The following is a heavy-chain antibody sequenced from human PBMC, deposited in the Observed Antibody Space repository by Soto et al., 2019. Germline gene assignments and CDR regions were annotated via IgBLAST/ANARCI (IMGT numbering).Heavy chain of an antibody. J-gene: IGHJ4*02. V-gene: IGHV3-23*01. CDR2: ISDSGSTE. Sequence: GGSLRLSCAASGITFGSYAMSWVRQPPGKGLEWVSTISDSGSTEYYADSVKGRFTISRDNSKNSLYLQMDSLRAEDTAVYYCAAGWYYFDYWGQGTLVTVSS. CDR1: GITFGSYA. D-gene: IGHD6-19*01. CDR3: AAGWYYFDY.